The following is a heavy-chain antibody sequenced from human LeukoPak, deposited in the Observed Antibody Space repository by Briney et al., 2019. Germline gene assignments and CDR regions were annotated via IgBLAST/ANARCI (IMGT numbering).Heavy chain of an antibody. D-gene: IGHD3-9*01. Sequence: SETPSLTCAVYGGSFSGYYWSWIRQLPGKGLEWIGEINHSGSTNYNPSLKSRVTISVDTSKNQFSLKLSSVTAADTAVYYCARGGGYDILTGYLASNWFDPWGQGTLVTVSS. CDR2: INHSGST. V-gene: IGHV4-34*01. CDR3: ARGGGYDILTGYLASNWFDP. J-gene: IGHJ5*02. CDR1: GGSFSGYY.